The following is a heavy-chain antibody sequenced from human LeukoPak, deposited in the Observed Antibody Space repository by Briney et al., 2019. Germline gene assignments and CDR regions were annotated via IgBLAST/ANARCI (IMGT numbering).Heavy chain of an antibody. V-gene: IGHV3-23*01. Sequence: GGSLRLSCAASGFTFSSYAMSWVRQAPGKGLEWVSAISGSGGSTYYADSVKGRFTISRDNSKNTLYLQMNSLRAEDTAIYYCARFGLRYYYAMDVWGQGTTVTVSS. J-gene: IGHJ6*02. CDR1: GFTFSSYA. CDR3: ARFGLRYYYAMDV. CDR2: ISGSGGST. D-gene: IGHD3-16*01.